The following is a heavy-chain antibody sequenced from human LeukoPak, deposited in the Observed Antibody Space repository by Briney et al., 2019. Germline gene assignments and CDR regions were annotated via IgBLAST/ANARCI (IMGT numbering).Heavy chain of an antibody. D-gene: IGHD4-17*01. CDR2: IYTSGST. CDR1: GNSISSGDNY. V-gene: IGHV4-61*02. CDR3: ARRRGGDYGMYYYYYMDV. J-gene: IGHJ6*03. Sequence: SETLSLTCTVSGNSISSGDNYWSWIRQPAGKGLEWIGRIYTSGSTNYNPSLKSRVTISGDTSKNQFSLKLSSVTAADTAVYYCARRRGGDYGMYYYYYMDVWGKGTTVTISS.